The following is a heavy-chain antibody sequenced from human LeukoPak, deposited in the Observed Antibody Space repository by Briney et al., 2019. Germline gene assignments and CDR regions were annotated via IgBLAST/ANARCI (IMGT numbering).Heavy chain of an antibody. D-gene: IGHD5-18*01. J-gene: IGHJ4*02. CDR2: ISGSGGST. CDR3: AKGGGYSYGGGSDY. V-gene: IGHV3-23*01. CDR1: GFTFSSYA. Sequence: GGSLRLXCAASGFTFSSYAMRWVRQAPGKGLEWVSAISGSGGSTYYADSVKGRFTISRDNSKNTLYLQMNSLRAEDTAVYYCAKGGGYSYGGGSDYWGQGTLVTVSS.